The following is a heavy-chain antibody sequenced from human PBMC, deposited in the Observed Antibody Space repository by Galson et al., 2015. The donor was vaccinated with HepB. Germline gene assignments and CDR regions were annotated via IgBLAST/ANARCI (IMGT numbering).Heavy chain of an antibody. CDR2: VFYTGAT. J-gene: IGHJ4*02. CDR1: SASIRSYY. V-gene: IGHV4-59*13. D-gene: IGHD6-13*01. CDR3: ARVHSGNWYEYYFGD. Sequence: SETLSLTCTVSSASIRSYYWSWIRQPPGKGLEWLGYVFYTGATNYNPSLTSRLSISADTSKNQFSLRLSSVTAADAAVYYCARVHSGNWYEYYFGDWGQGTLVTISS.